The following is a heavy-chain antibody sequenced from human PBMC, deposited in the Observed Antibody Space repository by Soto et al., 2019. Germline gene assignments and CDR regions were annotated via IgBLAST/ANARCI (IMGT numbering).Heavy chain of an antibody. D-gene: IGHD3-10*01. CDR2: IYYSGST. V-gene: IGHV4-30-4*01. Sequence: SETLSLTCTVSGGSISSGDYYWSWIRQPPGKGLEWIGYIYYSGSTYYNPSLKSRVTISVDTSKNQFSLKLSSVTAADTAVYYCARDGYYGSGSYRSYYYGMDVWGQGTTVTVSS. J-gene: IGHJ6*02. CDR1: GGSISSGDYY. CDR3: ARDGYYGSGSYRSYYYGMDV.